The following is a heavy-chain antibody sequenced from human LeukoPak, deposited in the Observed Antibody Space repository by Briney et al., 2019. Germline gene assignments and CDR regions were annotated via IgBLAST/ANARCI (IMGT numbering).Heavy chain of an antibody. Sequence: KSGESLKISCKGSGYSFTSYWIGWVRQMPGKGLEWMGIIYPGDSNTRYSPSFQGQVTISADKSISTAYLQWSSLKASDTAMYYCARLYQEHFPGWFDPWGQGTLVTVSS. CDR2: IYPGDSNT. V-gene: IGHV5-51*01. J-gene: IGHJ5*02. CDR3: ARLYQEHFPGWFDP. D-gene: IGHD2/OR15-2a*01. CDR1: GYSFTSYW.